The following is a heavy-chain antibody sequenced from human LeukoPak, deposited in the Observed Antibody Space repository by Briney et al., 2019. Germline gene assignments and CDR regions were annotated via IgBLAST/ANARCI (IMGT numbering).Heavy chain of an antibody. CDR1: GFTFTTYS. J-gene: IGHJ4*02. D-gene: IGHD4-17*01. Sequence: GGSLRLSCEASGFTFTTYSMTWVRQAPGKGLEWVSIMSSGSRAIFSADALEGRVTISRADAKTLLYLDMNSLRAEDTAVYYCARGHTAVTRHFDFWGQGTLVTASS. CDR2: MSSGSRAI. V-gene: IGHV3-21*01. CDR3: ARGHTAVTRHFDF.